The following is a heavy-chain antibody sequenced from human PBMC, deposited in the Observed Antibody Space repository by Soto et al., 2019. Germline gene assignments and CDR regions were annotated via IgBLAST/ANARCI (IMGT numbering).Heavy chain of an antibody. CDR3: ARAGQDETFDY. CDR1: WGSFSGYD. V-gene: IGHV4-34*01. J-gene: IGHJ4*02. CDR2: INHSGST. Sequence: XXTLCLDCAVYWGSFSGYDGRWIRQPPGKGLEWIGEINHSGSTNYNPSLKSRVTISVDTSKNQFSLKLSYVTAADTAVYYCARAGQDETFDYWGQGTLVTVSS.